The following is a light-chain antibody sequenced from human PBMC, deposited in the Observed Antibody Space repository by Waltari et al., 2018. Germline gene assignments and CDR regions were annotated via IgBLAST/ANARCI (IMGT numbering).Light chain of an antibody. J-gene: IGKJ5*01. CDR2: WAS. V-gene: IGKV4-1*01. CDR1: PSVLYSSNNKNY. Sequence: DIVTTRAPDFLAASLGERATTEGRSSPSVLYSSNNKNYLAWYQQKPGQPPKLFIYWASTRESGVPERSSGSGSGTDFTLTIRSLQAEDVAVYYCQQYYTTPPTFGQGTRLEIK. CDR3: QQYYTTPPT.